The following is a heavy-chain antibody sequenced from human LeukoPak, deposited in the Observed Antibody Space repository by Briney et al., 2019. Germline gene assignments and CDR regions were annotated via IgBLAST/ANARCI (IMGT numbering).Heavy chain of an antibody. D-gene: IGHD1-1*01. Sequence: GGSLRLSCAASGFAFSDYYMNWIGQAPGKGLEWVSYIISSGSTIYHADSVKGRFTISRDNAKNSLYLQMNSLRAEDTAVYYCARELNWNLDYWGQGTLVTVSS. CDR1: GFAFSDYY. CDR3: ARELNWNLDY. CDR2: IISSGSTI. J-gene: IGHJ4*02. V-gene: IGHV3-11*04.